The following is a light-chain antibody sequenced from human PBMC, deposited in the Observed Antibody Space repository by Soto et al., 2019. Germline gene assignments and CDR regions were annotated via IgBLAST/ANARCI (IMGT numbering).Light chain of an antibody. CDR2: AAS. J-gene: IGKJ5*01. CDR1: QSISFY. CDR3: QQSYSTPIT. V-gene: IGKV1-39*01. Sequence: DIVMTQSPSSLSASVGDRVTITCRASQSISFYLNWYQQKPGNAPKVLIYAASNLQTGVPSRFSGSGSGTDFTLTINSLQPEDFATYSCQQSYSTPITFGQGTRLEIK.